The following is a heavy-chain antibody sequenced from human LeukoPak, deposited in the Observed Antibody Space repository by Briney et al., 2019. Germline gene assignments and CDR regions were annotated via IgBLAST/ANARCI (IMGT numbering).Heavy chain of an antibody. Sequence: GRSLRLPCAASGFTFDDYAMHWVRQAPGKGLEWVSGISWNSGSIGYADSVKGRFTISRDNAKNSLYLQMNSLRAEDTALYYCAKDFYYYDSSSQRWGQGTLVTVSS. CDR3: AKDFYYYDSSSQR. D-gene: IGHD3-22*01. CDR2: ISWNSGSI. CDR1: GFTFDDYA. V-gene: IGHV3-9*01. J-gene: IGHJ1*01.